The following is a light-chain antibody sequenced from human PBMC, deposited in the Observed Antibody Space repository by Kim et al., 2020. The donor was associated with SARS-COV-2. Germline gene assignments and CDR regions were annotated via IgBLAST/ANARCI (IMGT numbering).Light chain of an antibody. CDR2: AAS. V-gene: IGKV1-27*01. CDR3: QKYNSAPWT. Sequence: ASVGDGVTIPCRASQDIANSLAWYQQKPGKVPQVLIYAASTWQSGVPSRFSGSGSGTEFTLTIGGLQTEDVATYYCQKYNSAPWTFGPGTKVDIK. CDR1: QDIANS. J-gene: IGKJ1*01.